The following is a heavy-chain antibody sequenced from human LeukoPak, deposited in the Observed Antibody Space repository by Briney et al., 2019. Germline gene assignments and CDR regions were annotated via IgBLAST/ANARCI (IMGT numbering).Heavy chain of an antibody. CDR3: ARDSWANSSGYFYY. D-gene: IGHD3-22*01. Sequence: SETLSLTCTVSGGSIGSSSYYWGWIRQPPGKGLEWIGSIYYSGSTYYNPSLKSRVTISVDTSKNQFSLKLSSVTAADTAVYYCARDSWANSSGYFYYWGQGTLVTVSS. CDR2: IYYSGST. V-gene: IGHV4-39*07. CDR1: GGSIGSSSYY. J-gene: IGHJ4*02.